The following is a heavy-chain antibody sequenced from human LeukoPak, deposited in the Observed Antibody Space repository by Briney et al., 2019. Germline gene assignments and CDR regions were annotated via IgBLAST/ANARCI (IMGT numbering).Heavy chain of an antibody. J-gene: IGHJ4*02. Sequence: SETQSLTCAVYGGSFSGYYWSWIRQPPGKGLEWIGEINHSGSTNYNPSLKSRVTISVDTSKNQFSLKLSSVTAADTAVYYCARGPGSGWKVGFDYWGQGTLVTVSS. V-gene: IGHV4-34*01. CDR1: GGSFSGYY. CDR3: ARGPGSGWKVGFDY. CDR2: INHSGST. D-gene: IGHD6-19*01.